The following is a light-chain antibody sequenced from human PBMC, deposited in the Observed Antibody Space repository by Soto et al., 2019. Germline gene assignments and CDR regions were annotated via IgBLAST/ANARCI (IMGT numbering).Light chain of an antibody. J-gene: IGLJ1*01. V-gene: IGLV2-11*01. CDR2: DVS. CDR3: CSYAGGYTFV. CDR1: SSDVGVYNY. Sequence: QSVLTQPRSVSGSPGQSVTISCTGTSSDVGVYNYVSWYQQYPGKAPKIMIYDVSKRPSGVPDRFSGSKSDSTASLTISGLQAEDEADYYCCSYAGGYTFVFGIGTKVTVL.